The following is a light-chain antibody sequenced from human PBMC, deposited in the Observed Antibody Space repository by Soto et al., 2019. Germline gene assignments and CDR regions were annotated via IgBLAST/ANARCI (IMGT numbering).Light chain of an antibody. V-gene: IGKV3-15*01. Sequence: EIVMTQSPATLSVSPGERATLSCRASQSISRNLAWYQQRPGRAPRLLIYDASTRATDIPARFSGSGSGPEFTLTISSLQSEDLAVYYCHQYNNWPLYTFGQGTKLEIK. CDR3: HQYNNWPLYT. CDR2: DAS. J-gene: IGKJ2*01. CDR1: QSISRN.